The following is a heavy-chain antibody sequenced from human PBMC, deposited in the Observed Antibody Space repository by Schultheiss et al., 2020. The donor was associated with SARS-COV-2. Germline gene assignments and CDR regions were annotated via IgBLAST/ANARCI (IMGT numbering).Heavy chain of an antibody. J-gene: IGHJ5*02. CDR3: ARDQIHWFDP. Sequence: SETLSLTCAVYGGSFSDFYWSWIRQPPGKGLEWIGEINHRGSTNYSPSLTSRVIVSVDTSKNQFSLKLSSVTAADTAVYYCARDQIHWFDPWGQGTLVTVS. V-gene: IGHV4-34*01. CDR1: GGSFSDFY. CDR2: INHRGST.